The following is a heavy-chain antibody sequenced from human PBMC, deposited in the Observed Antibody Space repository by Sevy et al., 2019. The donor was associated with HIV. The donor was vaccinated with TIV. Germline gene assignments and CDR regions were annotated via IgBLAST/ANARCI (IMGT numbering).Heavy chain of an antibody. CDR2: ISGSSNYI. CDR1: AFTFSSYN. Sequence: GGSLRLSCADSAFTFSSYNMNWVRQAPGKGLEWVSCISGSSNYIYYAESLKGRFIISRDNAKNTLYLQMNSLRADDTAVYYCARGPPDGSYDYFDYWGQGTLVTVSS. CDR3: ARGPPDGSYDYFDY. V-gene: IGHV3-21*06. J-gene: IGHJ4*02. D-gene: IGHD1-26*01.